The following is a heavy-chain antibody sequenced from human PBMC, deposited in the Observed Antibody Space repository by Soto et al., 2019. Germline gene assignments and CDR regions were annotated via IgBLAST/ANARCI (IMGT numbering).Heavy chain of an antibody. D-gene: IGHD3-3*01. J-gene: IGHJ6*02. CDR2: IIPSFCTA. V-gene: IGHV1-69*06. Sequence: SVKVSGKASGGTFSSYAISWVRQAPSQGVEWMGGIIPSFCTANYAQKFQGRVTITADKSTSTAYMELSRLRSEDTAVDYCATLRDFWSGPYFYYGMEVWGQGTRVTVS. CDR3: ATLRDFWSGPYFYYGMEV. CDR1: GGTFSSYA.